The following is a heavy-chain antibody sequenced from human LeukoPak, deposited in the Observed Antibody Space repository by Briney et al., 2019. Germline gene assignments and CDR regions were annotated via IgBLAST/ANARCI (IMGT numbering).Heavy chain of an antibody. V-gene: IGHV3-66*01. CDR3: ARDPDA. J-gene: IGHJ5*02. Sequence: PGGSLRLSCAASGFTVSNYYMSWVRKAPGEGLEWVSVIYSGGDTYHAGSVKGRFTLSRDNSKNTLYLQMNSLRAEDTAVYYCARDPDAWGQGTLVTVSS. CDR1: GFTVSNYY. CDR2: IYSGGDT.